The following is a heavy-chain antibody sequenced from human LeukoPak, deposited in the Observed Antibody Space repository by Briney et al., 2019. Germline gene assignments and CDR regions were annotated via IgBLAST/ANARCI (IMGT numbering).Heavy chain of an antibody. CDR1: GFTFSNAW. V-gene: IGHV3-15*01. Sequence: PGGSLRLSCAGSGFTFSNAWMNWVRQAPGKGLEWVGRIKSRVDGVTTDYAAPVKGRFTISRDDPKNTVYLQMNSLKTEDTAVYYCSTGGYYDDYWGQGTLVTVSS. J-gene: IGHJ4*02. CDR2: IKSRVDGVTT. CDR3: STGGYYDDY.